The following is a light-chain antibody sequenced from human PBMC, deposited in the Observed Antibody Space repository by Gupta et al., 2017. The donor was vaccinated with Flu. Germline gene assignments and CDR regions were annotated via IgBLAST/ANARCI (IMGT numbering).Light chain of an antibody. CDR2: MAS. Sequence: EIQMTQSPSTLSASVGDRVTITCRASQSISSWLAWYQQKPGKPPKLLIYMASTLETGVPSRFAGSGSGTEFTLTISSLQPDDFATYYCQEYNRYSWTFGQGTKVEIK. CDR1: QSISSW. CDR3: QEYNRYSWT. V-gene: IGKV1-5*03. J-gene: IGKJ1*01.